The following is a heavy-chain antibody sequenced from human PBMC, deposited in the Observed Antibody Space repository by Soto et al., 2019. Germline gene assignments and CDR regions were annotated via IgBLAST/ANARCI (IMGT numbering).Heavy chain of an antibody. V-gene: IGHV3-30*09. CDR2: ISYTGGTK. CDR3: ARDEACTDTSCRNNWFGP. D-gene: IGHD2-8*02. CDR1: GFAFSSYA. J-gene: IGHJ5*02. Sequence: QVQVVESGGGVVQPGRSLRLSCAASGFAFSSYAMHWVRLPPGKGLEWVALISYTGGTKYYADSVKGRFAISRDNSKNTVFLEMNGLRPEDTAVYYCARDEACTDTSCRNNWFGPWGLGTLVTVSS.